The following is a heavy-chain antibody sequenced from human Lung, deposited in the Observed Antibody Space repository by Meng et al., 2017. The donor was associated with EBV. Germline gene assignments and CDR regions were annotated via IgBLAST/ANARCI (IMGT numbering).Heavy chain of an antibody. CDR1: AYPFAGYY. CDR3: AREGLVGDLRYFDL. J-gene: IGHJ2*01. Sequence: QGQLVQSGAEVKKPGASVKVSCKASAYPFAGYYMHWVRQAPGQGLEWMGRINPNSGGANYAQKFQGRVTMTRDTSISTAYMELSRLRSDDTAVYYCAREGLVGDLRYFDLWGRGTLVTVSS. CDR2: INPNSGGA. V-gene: IGHV1-2*06. D-gene: IGHD3-16*01.